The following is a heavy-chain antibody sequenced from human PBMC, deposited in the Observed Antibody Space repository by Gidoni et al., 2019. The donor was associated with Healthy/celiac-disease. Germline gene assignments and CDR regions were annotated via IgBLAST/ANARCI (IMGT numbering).Heavy chain of an antibody. D-gene: IGHD5-18*01. CDR1: GGSISSYY. J-gene: IGHJ4*02. V-gene: IGHV4-59*01. CDR2: IYYSGST. Sequence: QVQLQESGPGLVKPPETLSLTCTVSGGSISSYYWSWIRQPPGKGLEWIGYIYYSGSTNYNPSLKSRVTISVDTSKNQFSLKLSSVTAADTAVYYCARGLWLPPYYFDYWGQGTLVTVSS. CDR3: ARGLWLPPYYFDY.